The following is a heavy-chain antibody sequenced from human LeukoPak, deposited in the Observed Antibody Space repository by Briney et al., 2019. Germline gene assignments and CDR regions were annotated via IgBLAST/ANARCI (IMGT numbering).Heavy chain of an antibody. CDR3: AKAPTMAVRYFDY. CDR1: GFTFSSYT. Sequence: PGGSLRLSCAASGFTFSSYTMSWVRQAPGKGLEWVSTITTSDGNTYYADSVKGQFTISRDNSKNTLYLQMNSLRAEDTAVYYCAKAPTMAVRYFDYWGQGTLVTVSS. J-gene: IGHJ4*02. CDR2: ITTSDGNT. V-gene: IGHV3-23*01. D-gene: IGHD1-1*01.